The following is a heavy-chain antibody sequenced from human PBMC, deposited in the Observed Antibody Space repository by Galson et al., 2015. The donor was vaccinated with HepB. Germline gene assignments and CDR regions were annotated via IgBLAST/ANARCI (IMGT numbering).Heavy chain of an antibody. Sequence: SVKVSCKASGHTFTSYYMHWVRQAPGQGLEWMGIINPSGGSTSYAQKFQGRVTMTRDTSTSTVYMELSSLRSEDTAVYYCARSQKGYSSSWYSGVDYWGQGTLVTVSS. CDR3: ARSQKGYSSSWYSGVDY. CDR1: GHTFTSYY. D-gene: IGHD6-13*01. V-gene: IGHV1-46*01. CDR2: INPSGGST. J-gene: IGHJ4*02.